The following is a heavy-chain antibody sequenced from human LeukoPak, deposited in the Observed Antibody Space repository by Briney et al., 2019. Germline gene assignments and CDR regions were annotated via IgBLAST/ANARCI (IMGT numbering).Heavy chain of an antibody. CDR2: IYYSGST. CDR3: ARAGLTGRYNWFDP. V-gene: IGHV4-59*01. Sequence: SETLSLTCTVSGGSISSYYWSWIRQPPGKGLEWIGYIYYSGSTNYSPSLKSRVTISVDTSKNQFSLKLSSVTTADTAVYYCARAGLTGRYNWFDPWGQGTLVTVSS. CDR1: GGSISSYY. J-gene: IGHJ5*02. D-gene: IGHD1-20*01.